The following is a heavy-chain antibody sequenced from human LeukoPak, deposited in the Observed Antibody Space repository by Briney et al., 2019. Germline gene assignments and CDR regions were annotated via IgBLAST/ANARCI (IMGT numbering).Heavy chain of an antibody. Sequence: GGSLRLSCAASGFTFSSYWMTWVRQAPGKGLEWVANIKKDGSEKYYVDSVKGRFTTSRDNAKNSLYLQMNSLRAEDTAVYYCARVWSATDAFDIWGQGTMVTVSS. CDR3: ARVWSATDAFDI. CDR1: GFTFSSYW. V-gene: IGHV3-7*01. CDR2: IKKDGSEK. D-gene: IGHD3-3*01. J-gene: IGHJ3*02.